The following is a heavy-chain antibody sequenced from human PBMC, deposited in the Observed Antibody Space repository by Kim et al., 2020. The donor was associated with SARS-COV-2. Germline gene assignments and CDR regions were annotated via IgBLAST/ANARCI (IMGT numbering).Heavy chain of an antibody. D-gene: IGHD2-21*01. V-gene: IGHV3-33*01. CDR2: IWYDGGSQ. J-gene: IGHJ6*03. Sequence: GGSLRLSCAASGFTFSACGMHWVRQAPGKGLEWVAVIWYDGGSQYYADSLRGRFTISRDNSKNTLYLQMNSLRAEDTAVYYCARDAGTSHKYYYYMDVWGKGTTVTVSS. CDR3: ARDAGTSHKYYYYMDV. CDR1: GFTFSACG.